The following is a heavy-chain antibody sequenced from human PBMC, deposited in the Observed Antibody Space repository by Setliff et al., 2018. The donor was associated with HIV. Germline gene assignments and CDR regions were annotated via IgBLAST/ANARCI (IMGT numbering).Heavy chain of an antibody. V-gene: IGHV1-18*01. CDR3: ARVRNHLAVSPWYSYMDV. Sequence: ASVKVSCKASGYTFATYGISWVRQAPGQGLEWMGWISPYNGNTNYAQKVQGRVTMTTDTSTSTAYMELRSLRSDDTALYYCARVRNHLAVSPWYSYMDVWGKGTTVNRLL. D-gene: IGHD3-16*01. CDR1: GYTFATYG. J-gene: IGHJ6*03. CDR2: ISPYNGNT.